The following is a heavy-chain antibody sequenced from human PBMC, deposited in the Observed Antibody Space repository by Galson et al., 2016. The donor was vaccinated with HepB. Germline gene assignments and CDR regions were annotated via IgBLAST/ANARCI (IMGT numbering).Heavy chain of an antibody. D-gene: IGHD6-19*01. Sequence: SLRLSCAASGFTVATYGMTWVRQAPGKAPEWITYISSDRNTIYYADSVRGRFTISRDDANNSLFLQMNSLRDEDTAAYYCTRLGSAWSDDHWGQGTLVTVSS. CDR3: TRLGSAWSDDH. CDR2: ISSDRNTI. V-gene: IGHV3-48*02. J-gene: IGHJ5*02. CDR1: GFTVATYG.